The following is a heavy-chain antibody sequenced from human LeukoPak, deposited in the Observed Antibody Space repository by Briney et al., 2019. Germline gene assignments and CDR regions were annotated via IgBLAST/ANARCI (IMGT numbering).Heavy chain of an antibody. V-gene: IGHV1-18*01. D-gene: IGHD3-9*01. J-gene: IGHJ3*02. CDR3: ASLTYYDILTGYYNVDAFDI. CDR1: GYTFTSYG. CDR2: ISAYNGNT. Sequence: ASVKVSCKASGYTFTSYGISWVRQAPGQGLEWMGWISAYNGNTNYAQKLPGRVTMTTDTSTSTAYMELRSLRSDDTAVYYCASLTYYDILTGYYNVDAFDIWGQGTMVTVSS.